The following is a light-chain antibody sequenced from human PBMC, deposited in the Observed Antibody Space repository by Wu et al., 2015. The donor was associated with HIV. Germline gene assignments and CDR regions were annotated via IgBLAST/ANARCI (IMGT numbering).Light chain of an antibody. V-gene: IGKV3-11*01. Sequence: EIVLTQSPDTLSLSPGERATLSCRASQSVNNFLAWYQQKPGQAPRLLIYETSNRATGVPARFSGSGSGTDFALTISSLEPEDFAVYYCQQRNFWPLTFGGGTKGGDQT. CDR3: QQRNFWPLT. CDR1: QSVNNF. CDR2: ETS. J-gene: IGKJ4*01.